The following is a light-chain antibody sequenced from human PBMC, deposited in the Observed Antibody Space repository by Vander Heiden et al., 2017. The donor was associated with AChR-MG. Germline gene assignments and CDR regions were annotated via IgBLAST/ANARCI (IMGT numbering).Light chain of an antibody. V-gene: IGLV1-47*01. Sequence: QSVLTQQPSASGTPRQRVTISCSGSSSNIGSNYVYWYQQLPGTAPKLLIYMNIHRPSGVPDRFSGSKSGTSASLAISGLRSEDEADYHCATWDDRLSGWVFGGGTKLAVL. J-gene: IGLJ3*02. CDR3: ATWDDRLSGWV. CDR1: SSNIGSNY. CDR2: MNI.